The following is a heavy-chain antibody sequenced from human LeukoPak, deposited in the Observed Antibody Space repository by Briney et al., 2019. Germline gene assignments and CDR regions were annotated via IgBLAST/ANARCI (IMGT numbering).Heavy chain of an antibody. D-gene: IGHD4-11*01. V-gene: IGHV2-5*01. CDR1: GFSLSTSGVG. Sequence: SGPTLVKPTQTFTLTCTFSGFSLSTSGVGVGWIRQPPGKALEWLAFIYWNDDEPYSPSLKSRLTITKDTSKNQVVLTMTNMYPVDTATYFCAHTTTVVLGFDYWGQGTLVTVSS. J-gene: IGHJ4*02. CDR3: AHTTTVVLGFDY. CDR2: IYWNDDE.